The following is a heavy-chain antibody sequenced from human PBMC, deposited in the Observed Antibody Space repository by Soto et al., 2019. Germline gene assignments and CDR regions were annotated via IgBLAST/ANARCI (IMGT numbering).Heavy chain of an antibody. CDR3: ARGNRIEAFDI. V-gene: IGHV1-46*01. Sequence: ASVKVSCKASGYTFSSYYMNWVRQAPGQGLEWLGIINPSGGYTTYAQRFLGRVTMTSDTSTSTVHMELRSLISDDTFVYYCARGNRIEAFDIWGRGTMVTVSS. CDR1: GYTFSSYY. J-gene: IGHJ3*02. CDR2: INPSGGYT. D-gene: IGHD2-15*01.